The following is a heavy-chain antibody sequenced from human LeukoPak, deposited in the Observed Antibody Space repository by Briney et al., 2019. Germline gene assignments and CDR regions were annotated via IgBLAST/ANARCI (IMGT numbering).Heavy chain of an antibody. V-gene: IGHV4-39*01. CDR3: ARQHYDFWSGYPTFDY. CDR2: IYYSGST. Sequence: SETLSLTCTVSGGSISSSSYYWGWIRQPPGKGLEWIGSIYYSGSTYYNPSLKSRVTISVDTSKNQFSLKLSSVTAADTAVYYCARQHYDFWSGYPTFDYWGQGTLVTVSS. D-gene: IGHD3-3*01. J-gene: IGHJ4*02. CDR1: GGSISSSSYY.